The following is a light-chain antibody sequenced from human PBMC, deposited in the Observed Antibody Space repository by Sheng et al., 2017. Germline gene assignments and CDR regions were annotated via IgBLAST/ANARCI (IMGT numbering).Light chain of an antibody. CDR3: QVWDSSTYVV. CDR2: RDS. CDR1: NIGSKN. V-gene: IGLV3-9*01. J-gene: IGLJ2*01. Sequence: SYELTQPLSVSVALGQTARITCGGNNIGSKNVHWYQQKPGQAPVLVIYRDSNRHSGIPERFSGSNSGNTATLTISRAQAGDEADYYCQVWDSSTYVVFGGGTKLTVL.